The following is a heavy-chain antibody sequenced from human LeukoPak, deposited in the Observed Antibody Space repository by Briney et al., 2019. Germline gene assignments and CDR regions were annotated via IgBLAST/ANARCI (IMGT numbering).Heavy chain of an antibody. CDR2: IYHSGST. J-gene: IGHJ4*02. CDR1: GGSISSSSYY. Sequence: SEALSLTCTVSGGSISSSSYYWGWIRQPPGKGLEWIGSIYHSGSTYYNPSLKSRVTISVDTSKNQFSLKLSSVTAADTAVYYCASWAGTLENFDYWGQGTLVTVSS. D-gene: IGHD1/OR15-1a*01. V-gene: IGHV4-39*07. CDR3: ASWAGTLENFDY.